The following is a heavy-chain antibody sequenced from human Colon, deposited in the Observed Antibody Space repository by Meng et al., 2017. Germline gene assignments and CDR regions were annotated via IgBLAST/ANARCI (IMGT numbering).Heavy chain of an antibody. Sequence: GESLKISCAASGFTFRNIYMTWVCQAPGKGLEWVANIKPGGDEKHYVDSVRGRFTISRDNAENLLFLQMNSLRVEDTAVYYCLARSTDYWGQGILVTVSS. J-gene: IGHJ4*02. CDR3: LARSTDY. V-gene: IGHV3-7*01. CDR1: GFTFRNIY. CDR2: IKPGGDEK.